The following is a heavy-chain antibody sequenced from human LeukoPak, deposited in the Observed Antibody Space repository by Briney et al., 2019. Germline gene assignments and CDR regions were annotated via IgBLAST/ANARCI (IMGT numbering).Heavy chain of an antibody. J-gene: IGHJ4*02. Sequence: GGSLRLSCAASGFTFSSYAMHWVRQAPGKGLEWVSGFSSSGGSANYADSVKGRFSISRDNSKNTLYLQMNSLRAEDTAVYYCAKVRAPTVTTAAFDYWGQGTLVTVSS. CDR3: AKVRAPTVTTAAFDY. D-gene: IGHD4-11*01. CDR1: GFTFSSYA. V-gene: IGHV3-23*01. CDR2: FSSSGGSA.